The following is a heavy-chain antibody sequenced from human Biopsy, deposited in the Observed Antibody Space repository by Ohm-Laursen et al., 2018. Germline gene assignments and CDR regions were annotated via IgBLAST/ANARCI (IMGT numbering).Heavy chain of an antibody. CDR3: ARDRGYYSDRTVPGYFDL. V-gene: IGHV4-59*13. D-gene: IGHD3-22*01. J-gene: IGHJ2*01. CDR1: DGSIDNYH. CDR2: ITYSGST. Sequence: GTLSLTCNVSDGSIDNYHWTWIRQAPGKTLEWIGSITYSGSTYYNPSLKSRVTVSIHTSRNQFSLKLTSVTAADTAIYYCARDRGYYSDRTVPGYFDLWGRGTLVTVSS.